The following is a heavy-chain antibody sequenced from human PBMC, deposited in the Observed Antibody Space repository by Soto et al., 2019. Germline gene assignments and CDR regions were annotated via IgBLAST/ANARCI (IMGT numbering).Heavy chain of an antibody. D-gene: IGHD3-16*02. J-gene: IGHJ3*02. V-gene: IGHV1-8*01. CDR2: MNPNSGNT. CDR1: GYTFTSYD. CDR3: ARGRGYDYVWGSYRHDAFDI. Sequence: ASVKVSCKASGYTFTSYDINWVRQATGQGLEWMGWMNPNSGNTGYAQKFQGRVTMTRNTSISTAYMELSSLRSEDTAVYYCARGRGYDYVWGSYRHDAFDIWGQGTMVTASS.